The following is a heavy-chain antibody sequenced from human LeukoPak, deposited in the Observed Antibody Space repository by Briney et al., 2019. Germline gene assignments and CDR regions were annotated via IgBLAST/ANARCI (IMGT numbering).Heavy chain of an antibody. CDR1: GFTFSSYA. D-gene: IGHD2-21*02. CDR2: ISYDGSNK. Sequence: SGGSLRLSCAASGFTFSSYAMHWVRQAPGKGLEWVALISYDGSNKYYADSVKGRFTISRDNSKNTLYLQMNTLRPEDTAVYYCASNTALGYWGQGTLVTVSS. CDR3: ASNTALGY. J-gene: IGHJ4*02. V-gene: IGHV3-30*04.